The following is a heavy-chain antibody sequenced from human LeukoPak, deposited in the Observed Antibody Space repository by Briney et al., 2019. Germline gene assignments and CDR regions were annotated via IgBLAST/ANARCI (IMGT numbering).Heavy chain of an antibody. Sequence: SETLSLTCAVYGGSFSGYYWSWIRQPPGKGLVWIGEINHSGSTNYNPSLKSRVTISVDTSKNQFSLKLSSVTAADTAVYYCARGQVPTDWGQGTLVTVSS. V-gene: IGHV4-34*01. D-gene: IGHD4/OR15-4a*01. CDR1: GGSFSGYY. CDR3: ARGQVPTD. J-gene: IGHJ4*02. CDR2: INHSGST.